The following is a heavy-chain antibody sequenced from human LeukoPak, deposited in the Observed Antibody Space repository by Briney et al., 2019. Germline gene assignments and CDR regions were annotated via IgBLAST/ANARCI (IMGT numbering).Heavy chain of an antibody. D-gene: IGHD3-10*01. Sequence: ASVKVSCKASGYTFTGYYMHWVRQAPGLGREWMGWINPNSGGTNYAQKFQGRVTMTRDTSISTAYMELSRLRSDDTAVYYCARLKRGELLWFGEESDYWGQGTLVTVSS. CDR1: GYTFTGYY. CDR3: ARLKRGELLWFGEESDY. CDR2: INPNSGGT. V-gene: IGHV1-2*02. J-gene: IGHJ4*02.